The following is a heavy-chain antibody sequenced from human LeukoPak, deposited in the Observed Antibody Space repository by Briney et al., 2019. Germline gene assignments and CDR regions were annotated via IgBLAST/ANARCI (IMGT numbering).Heavy chain of an antibody. CDR2: ISSSGSTI. V-gene: IGHV3-11*01. J-gene: IGHJ3*02. CDR1: GFIFSDYY. CDR3: ARGRYYYDSSGHDAFDI. D-gene: IGHD3-22*01. Sequence: GGSLRLSCAASGFIFSDYYMNWIRQAPGKGLEWVSYISSSGSTIYYADSVKGRLTISRDNAKNSLYLQMSSLRAEDTAVYYCARGRYYYDSSGHDAFDIWGQGTMVTVSS.